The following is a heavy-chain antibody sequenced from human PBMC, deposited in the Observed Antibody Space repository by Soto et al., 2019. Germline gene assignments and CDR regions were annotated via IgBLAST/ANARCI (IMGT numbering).Heavy chain of an antibody. Sequence: QVQLVQSGAEVKKPGSSVKVSCKASGGTFSSYAISWVRQAPGQGLEWMGGIIPIFGTANYAQKFQGRVTITADESTSTDYMELSSLRSEDTAVYYCARCGYSYPTHNWYSDLWGRGTLVTVSS. CDR3: ARCGYSYPTHNWYSDL. CDR1: GGTFSSYA. J-gene: IGHJ2*01. V-gene: IGHV1-69*01. CDR2: IIPIFGTA. D-gene: IGHD5-18*01.